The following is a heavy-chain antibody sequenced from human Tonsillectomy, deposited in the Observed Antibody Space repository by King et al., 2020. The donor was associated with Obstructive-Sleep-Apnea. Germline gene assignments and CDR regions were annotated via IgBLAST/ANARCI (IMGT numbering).Heavy chain of an antibody. Sequence: VQLQESGPGLVKPSETLSLTCTVSGGSISSYYWSWIRQPLGKVLEWIGYIYYSGSNNHNPSLKSRCTISVDTTKNHFSLKLRSATAADTGVYYCASATGGYSYGTFDYWGQGTLVTVSS. CDR2: IYYSGSN. J-gene: IGHJ4*02. CDR3: ASATGGYSYGTFDY. CDR1: GGSISSYY. D-gene: IGHD5-18*01. V-gene: IGHV4-59*01.